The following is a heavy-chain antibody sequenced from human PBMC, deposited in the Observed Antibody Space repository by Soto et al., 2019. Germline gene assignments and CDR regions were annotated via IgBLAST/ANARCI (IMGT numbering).Heavy chain of an antibody. J-gene: IGHJ4*02. D-gene: IGHD3-10*01. V-gene: IGHV2-5*02. Sequence: QITLKESGPTLVKPTQTLTLTCNFSGFSLSTYGVGVGWIRQPPGKALEWLALIYWDDDTRFSPSLNSRLALTKDTSKSPVVLTMTHMDPVDTATYYCAHRPGFSMAFDYWGPGSLGTVSS. CDR1: GFSLSTYGVG. CDR3: AHRPGFSMAFDY. CDR2: IYWDDDT.